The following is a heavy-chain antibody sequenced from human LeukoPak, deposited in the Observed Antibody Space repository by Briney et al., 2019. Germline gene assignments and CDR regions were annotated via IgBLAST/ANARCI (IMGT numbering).Heavy chain of an antibody. CDR3: ARGEWDLRD. Sequence: GGSLRLSCAASGFIFADHGMTWVRQVPGKGLEWVSGINWNGGSTGYVDSVKGRFTISRDNAKNVLFLEMSNLRAEDTAFYYCARGEWDLRDWGQGTLVIVSS. V-gene: IGHV3-20*04. J-gene: IGHJ4*02. CDR2: INWNGGST. CDR1: GFIFADHG. D-gene: IGHD1-26*01.